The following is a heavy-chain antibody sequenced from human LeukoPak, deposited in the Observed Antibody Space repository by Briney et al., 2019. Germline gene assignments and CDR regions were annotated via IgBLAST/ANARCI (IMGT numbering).Heavy chain of an antibody. D-gene: IGHD4-17*01. V-gene: IGHV4-59*01. CDR2: IHYSGST. J-gene: IGHJ4*02. Sequence: KASETLSLTCIVCGGSFSGYCWICIRQPPGKGLEWIGYIHYSGSTNYNPSLKSRVTIFIDTSKNQISLRLSSVTAADTAVYYCAREGGGDHAALTYWGRGTLVTVSS. CDR1: GGSFSGYC. CDR3: AREGGGDHAALTY.